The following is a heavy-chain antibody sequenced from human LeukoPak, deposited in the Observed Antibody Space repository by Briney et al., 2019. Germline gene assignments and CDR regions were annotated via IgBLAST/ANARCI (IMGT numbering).Heavy chain of an antibody. CDR1: GGSVGSDSYY. CDR3: ATKGPRRGYFDY. CDR2: IYYTGST. J-gene: IGHJ4*02. V-gene: IGHV4-61*01. Sequence: PSETLSLTCTVSGGSVGSDSYYWSWIRQPPGKGLEWIGYIYYTGSTNYNPSLKSRVTISVDMSKNQFSLKLTSVTAADTAVYYCATKGPRRGYFDYWGQGTLVAVSS.